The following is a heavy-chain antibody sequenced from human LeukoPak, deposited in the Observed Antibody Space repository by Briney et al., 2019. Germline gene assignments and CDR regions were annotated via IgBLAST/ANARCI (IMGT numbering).Heavy chain of an antibody. Sequence: SETLSLTCTVSGGSISSYYWSWIRQPPRKGLERIGYIYYSGSTNYNPSLKSRVTMSVDTSKNQFSLKLSSVTAADTAVYYCARAVVRGVIIYGMDVWGQGTTVTVSS. CDR3: ARAVVRGVIIYGMDV. D-gene: IGHD3-10*01. CDR2: IYYSGST. CDR1: GGSISSYY. J-gene: IGHJ6*02. V-gene: IGHV4-59*01.